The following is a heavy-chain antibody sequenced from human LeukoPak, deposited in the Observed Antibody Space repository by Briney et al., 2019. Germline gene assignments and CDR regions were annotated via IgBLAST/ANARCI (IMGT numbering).Heavy chain of an antibody. CDR2: THSSGST. CDR1: GDSTGNYF. V-gene: IGHV4-4*07. D-gene: IGHD6-19*01. Sequence: PSETLSLTCNISGDSTGNYFWNWIRQPAGKRLEWIGRTHSSGSTYYNPSLQGRVTMSLDTSKNQFSLKLRSVAAADMAVYYCARAYSPGWVGYYFDYWGQGTLVTVSS. CDR3: ARAYSPGWVGYYFDY. J-gene: IGHJ4*02.